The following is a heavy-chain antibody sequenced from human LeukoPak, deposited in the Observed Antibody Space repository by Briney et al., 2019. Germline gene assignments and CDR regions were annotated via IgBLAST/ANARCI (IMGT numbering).Heavy chain of an antibody. D-gene: IGHD6-13*01. CDR3: ARGQQDYYYMDV. Sequence: SETLSLTCTVSGYSISSGYYWGWIRQPPGKGLEWIGSIYHSGSTYYNPSLKSRVTISVDTSKNQFSLKLSSVTAADTAVYYCARGQQDYYYMDVWGKGTTVTVSS. V-gene: IGHV4-38-2*02. CDR2: IYHSGST. J-gene: IGHJ6*03. CDR1: GYSISSGYY.